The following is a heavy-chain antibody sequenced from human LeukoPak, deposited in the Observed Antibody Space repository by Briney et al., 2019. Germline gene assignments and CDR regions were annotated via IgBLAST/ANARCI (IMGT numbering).Heavy chain of an antibody. CDR3: ARRRISTRGYDYYFDY. D-gene: IGHD5-12*01. CDR2: IYPGDSDT. V-gene: IGHV5-51*01. J-gene: IGHJ4*02. CDR1: GYSFTSYW. Sequence: HGESLKISCKGSGYSFTSYWIGWVRQMPGKGLEWMGIIYPGDSDTRYSPSFQGQVTISADKSISTAYLQWSSLKASDTAMYYCARRRISTRGYDYYFDYWGQGTLVTVSS.